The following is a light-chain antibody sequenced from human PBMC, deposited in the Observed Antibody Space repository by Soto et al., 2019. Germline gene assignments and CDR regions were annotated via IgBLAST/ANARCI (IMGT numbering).Light chain of an antibody. CDR2: GAS. V-gene: IGKV3-15*01. J-gene: IGKJ1*01. Sequence: EIVMTQSPATLSVSPGERATLSCRASQSVSSNLAWYQQKPGQAPRLLIYGASTRATGIPARFSGSGSGTEFTLTISSLQADDVATYYCQQYNVYSWTFGQGTKVDI. CDR3: QQYNVYSWT. CDR1: QSVSSN.